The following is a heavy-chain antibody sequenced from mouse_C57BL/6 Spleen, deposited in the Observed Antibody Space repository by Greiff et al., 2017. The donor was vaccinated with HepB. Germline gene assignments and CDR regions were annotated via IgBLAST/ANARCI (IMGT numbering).Heavy chain of an antibody. V-gene: IGHV1-22*01. D-gene: IGHD4-1*01. CDR2: INPNNGGT. Sequence: EVHLVESGPELVKPGASVKMSCKASGYTFTDYNMHWVKQSHGKSLEWIGYINPNNGGTSYNQKFKGKATLTVNKSSSTAYMELRSLTSEDSAVYYCARGLGSYWYFDVWGTGTTVTVSS. J-gene: IGHJ1*03. CDR3: ARGLGSYWYFDV. CDR1: GYTFTDYN.